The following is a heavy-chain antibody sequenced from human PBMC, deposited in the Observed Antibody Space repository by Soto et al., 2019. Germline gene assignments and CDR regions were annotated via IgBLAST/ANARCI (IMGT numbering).Heavy chain of an antibody. CDR1: GYTFTSYA. CDR2: INAGNGNT. CDR3: ARDFGYSDGRTVIYYYYGMDV. V-gene: IGHV1-3*01. J-gene: IGHJ6*02. D-gene: IGHD5-18*01. Sequence: QVQLVQSGAEVKKPGASVKVSCKASGYTFTSYAMHWVRQAPGQRLEWMGWINAGNGNTKYSQKFQGRVTITRDTSASTAYMELSSLRSEDTAVYYCARDFGYSDGRTVIYYYYGMDVWGQGTTVTVSS.